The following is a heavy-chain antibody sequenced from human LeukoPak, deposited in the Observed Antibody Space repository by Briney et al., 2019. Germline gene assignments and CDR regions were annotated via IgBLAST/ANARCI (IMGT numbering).Heavy chain of an antibody. Sequence: ASVKVSCKASGGIFSSSAISWVRQAPGQGLEWMGGIIPFFATTNYAENFQGRVTITADESTTTVYLELSSLRSEDTAVYYCARRSDFWSGYNWFDPWGQGTLVTVSS. D-gene: IGHD3-3*01. J-gene: IGHJ5*02. V-gene: IGHV1-69*13. CDR2: IIPFFATT. CDR3: ARRSDFWSGYNWFDP. CDR1: GGIFSSSA.